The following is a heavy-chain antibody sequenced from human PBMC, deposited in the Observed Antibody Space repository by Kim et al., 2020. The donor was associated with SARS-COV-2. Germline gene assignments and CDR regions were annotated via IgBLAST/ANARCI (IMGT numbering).Heavy chain of an antibody. D-gene: IGHD3-22*01. V-gene: IGHV1-58*02. J-gene: IGHJ4*02. CDR2: IVVGSGNT. CDR1: GFTFTSSA. Sequence: SVKVSCKASGFTFTSSAMQWVRQARGQRLEWIGWIVVGSGNTNYAQKFQERVTITRDMSTSTAYMELSSLRSEDTAVYYCAAVGWYYDSSGYPKTGYYFDSWGQGTLVTVSS. CDR3: AAVGWYYDSSGYPKTGYYFDS.